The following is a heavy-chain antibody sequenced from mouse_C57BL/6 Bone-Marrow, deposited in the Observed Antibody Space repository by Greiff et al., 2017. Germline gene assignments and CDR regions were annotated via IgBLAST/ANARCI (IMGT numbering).Heavy chain of an antibody. D-gene: IGHD3-3*01. CDR1: GFSFNTYA. V-gene: IGHV10-1*01. J-gene: IGHJ4*01. Sequence: EVKLLESGGGLVQPKGSLKLSCAASGFSFNTYAMNWVRQAPGKGLEWVARIRSKSNNYATYYADSVKDRFTISRDDSESMLYLQMNNLKTEDTAMYYCVRHEGPLGAMDYWGQGTSVTVSS. CDR3: VRHEGPLGAMDY. CDR2: IRSKSNNYAT.